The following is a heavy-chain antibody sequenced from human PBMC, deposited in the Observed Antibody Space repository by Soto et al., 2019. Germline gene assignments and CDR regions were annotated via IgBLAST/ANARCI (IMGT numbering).Heavy chain of an antibody. CDR2: ISGSGGST. CDR3: AKGGLDYGSGSFNWFDP. Sequence: EVQLLESGGGLVQPGGSLRLSCAASGFTFSSYAMSWVRQAPGKGLEWVSAISGSGGSTYYADSVKGRFTISRDNSKNTLYLQMNRLRAEDTAVYYCAKGGLDYGSGSFNWFDPWGQGTLVTVSS. D-gene: IGHD3-10*01. CDR1: GFTFSSYA. V-gene: IGHV3-23*01. J-gene: IGHJ5*02.